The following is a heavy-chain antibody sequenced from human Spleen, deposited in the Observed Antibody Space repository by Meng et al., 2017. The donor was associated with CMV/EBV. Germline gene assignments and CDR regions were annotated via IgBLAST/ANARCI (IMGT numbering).Heavy chain of an antibody. D-gene: IGHD6-19*01. Sequence: GGSLRLSCAASGFTFSSYTMSWVRQAPGKGLEWVSGISESGGSTYYADSVKGRFTISRDNSESTLYLQMNSLRADDTAVYYCVLPPKRSGWTTPIDYWCQGTLVTVSS. CDR3: VLPPKRSGWTTPIDY. CDR1: GFTFSSYT. J-gene: IGHJ4*02. CDR2: ISESGGST. V-gene: IGHV3-23*01.